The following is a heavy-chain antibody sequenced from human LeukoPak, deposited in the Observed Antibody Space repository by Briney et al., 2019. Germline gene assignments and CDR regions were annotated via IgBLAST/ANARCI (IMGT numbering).Heavy chain of an antibody. Sequence: ASVKVSCKPSRGTFSSFGVTWVRQAPGQGLEWMGRIIPILGAVKYAQKFKGRVTVTADRTNTASMELSGLTSEDTAVYYCARTLYLEGTENYLDIWGQGTLVTVSS. D-gene: IGHD2/OR15-2a*01. V-gene: IGHV1-69*04. CDR1: RGTFSSFG. CDR3: ARTLYLEGTENYLDI. J-gene: IGHJ4*02. CDR2: IIPILGAV.